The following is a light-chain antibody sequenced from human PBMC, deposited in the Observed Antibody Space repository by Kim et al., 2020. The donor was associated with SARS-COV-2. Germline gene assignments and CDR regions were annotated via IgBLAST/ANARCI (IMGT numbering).Light chain of an antibody. CDR2: AAS. CDR1: QAIRNE. V-gene: IGKV1-6*01. Sequence: AIQMTQSPSSLSASTGDRVTITCRASQAIRNELGWYQQKPGKAPKVLIYAASTLQSGVSSRFSGSGSGTDFTLTISSLQPEDFATYYCLQNPLYPRPFGKGPKL. CDR3: LQNPLYPRP. J-gene: IGKJ1*01.